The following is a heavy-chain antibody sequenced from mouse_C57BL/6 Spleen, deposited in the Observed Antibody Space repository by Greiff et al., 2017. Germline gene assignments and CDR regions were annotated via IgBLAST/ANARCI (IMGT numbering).Heavy chain of an antibody. J-gene: IGHJ2*01. CDR3: ARSGYYGSPVDY. V-gene: IGHV1-82*01. Sequence: QVQLQQSGPELVKPGASVKISCKASGYAFSSSWMHWVKQRPGKGLEWIGRIYPGDGDTNYNGKFKGKATLTADKSSSTAYMQLSSLTSEDSAVYFCARSGYYGSPVDYWGQGTTLTVSS. CDR1: GYAFSSSW. CDR2: IYPGDGDT. D-gene: IGHD1-1*01.